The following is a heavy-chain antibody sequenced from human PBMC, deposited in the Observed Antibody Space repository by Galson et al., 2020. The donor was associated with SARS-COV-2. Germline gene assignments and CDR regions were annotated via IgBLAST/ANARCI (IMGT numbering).Heavy chain of an antibody. J-gene: IGHJ3*02. CDR3: ARARTSNPDYGDYVVAFDS. Sequence: SQTLSLTCTVSGGSISSGDYYWSWIRQPPGKGLEWIGYIYYSGSTYYNPSLKSRVTISVDTSKNQFSLKLSSVTAADTAVYYCARARTSNPDYGDYVVAFDSWGEGRMVTVSS. CDR1: GGSISSGDYY. D-gene: IGHD4-17*01. V-gene: IGHV4-30-4*01. CDR2: IYYSGST.